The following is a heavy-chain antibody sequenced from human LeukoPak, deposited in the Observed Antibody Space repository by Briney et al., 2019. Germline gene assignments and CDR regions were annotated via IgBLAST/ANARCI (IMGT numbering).Heavy chain of an antibody. V-gene: IGHV3-64D*06. J-gene: IGHJ4*02. CDR2: ISSNGGST. CDR3: VKDRDYDILTAVFDY. Sequence: GGSLRLSCSASGFTFSSYAMHWVRQAPGKGLEYASAISSNGGSTYYADSVKGRFTISRDNPKNTLYLQMSSLRGEDTAVYYCVKDRDYDILTAVFDYWGQGTLVTVSS. D-gene: IGHD3-9*01. CDR1: GFTFSSYA.